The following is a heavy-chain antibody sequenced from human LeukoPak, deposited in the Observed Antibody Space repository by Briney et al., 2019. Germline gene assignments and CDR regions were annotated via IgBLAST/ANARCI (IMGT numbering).Heavy chain of an antibody. J-gene: IGHJ4*02. V-gene: IGHV3-53*01. CDR2: IYSGGST. CDR3: ARGCYYERSGSCPFDY. CDR1: GISFSYAW. Sequence: GGSLRLSCAASGISFSYAWMSWVRQAPGKGLESISIIYSGGSTYYADYVKGRFTISRDNSKNTLYLQMKSLRADDTAVYYCARGCYYERSGSCPFDYWGQGTLVTVSS. D-gene: IGHD3-22*01.